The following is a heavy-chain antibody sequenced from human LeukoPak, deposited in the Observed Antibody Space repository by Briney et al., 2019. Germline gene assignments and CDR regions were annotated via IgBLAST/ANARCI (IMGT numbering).Heavy chain of an antibody. CDR1: GGSISSSSYY. D-gene: IGHD6-19*01. CDR3: ARHMVSGWYVPPGY. V-gene: IGHV4-39*01. CDR2: IYYSGST. J-gene: IGHJ4*02. Sequence: SETLSLTCTVSGGSISSSSYYWGWIRQPPGKGLEWIGSIYYSGSTYYNPSLKSRVTISVDTSKNQFSLKLSFVTAADTAVFYCARHMVSGWYVPPGYWGQGTLVTASS.